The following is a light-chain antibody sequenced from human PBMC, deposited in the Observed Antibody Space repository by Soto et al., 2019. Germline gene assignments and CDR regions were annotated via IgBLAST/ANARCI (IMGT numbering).Light chain of an antibody. J-gene: IGKJ1*01. Sequence: EIVMTQSPATMSVSPGERATLSCRASQSVSSNLAWYQQKPGQAPRLLIYGASTRATGIPARFSGSGSGTEFTLTIGSLQSEDVAVYYCQQYNNWPPMAFGQGTKVEIK. CDR3: QQYNNWPPMA. V-gene: IGKV3-15*01. CDR2: GAS. CDR1: QSVSSN.